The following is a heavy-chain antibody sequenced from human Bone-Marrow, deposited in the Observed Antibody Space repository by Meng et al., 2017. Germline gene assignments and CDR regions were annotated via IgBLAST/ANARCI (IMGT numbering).Heavy chain of an antibody. J-gene: IGHJ4*02. D-gene: IGHD2-21*01. V-gene: IGHV4-30-4*01. CDR1: GGSIRSADYY. Sequence: QVQLQESGPGLVKPSQTLFPTCTVSGGSIRSADYYWSWIRQPPGKGLEWVGYIYNSGSPYYNPSLKSRVTISVDTSKNHFSLKLRFVTAADTAVYYCAREGRSHQVGVSVYWGQGNLVTVSS. CDR3: AREGRSHQVGVSVY. CDR2: IYNSGSP.